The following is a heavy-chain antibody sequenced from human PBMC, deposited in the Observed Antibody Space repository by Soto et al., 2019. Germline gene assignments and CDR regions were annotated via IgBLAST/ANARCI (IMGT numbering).Heavy chain of an antibody. V-gene: IGHV1-2*04. J-gene: IGHJ6*02. Sequence: GLEWMGWINPNSGGTNYAQKFQGWVTMTRDTSISTAYMELSRLRSDDTAVYYCARDLVSHIVVVTAIPPGYYGMDVWGQGTTVTVSS. CDR2: INPNSGGT. CDR3: ARDLVSHIVVVTAIPPGYYGMDV. D-gene: IGHD2-21*02.